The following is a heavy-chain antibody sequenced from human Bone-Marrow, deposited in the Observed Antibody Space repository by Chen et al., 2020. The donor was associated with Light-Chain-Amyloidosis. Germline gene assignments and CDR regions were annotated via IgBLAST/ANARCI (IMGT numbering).Heavy chain of an antibody. J-gene: IGHJ3*02. Sequence: EVKLVESGGALVQPGGSLRLSCAASGFTFSSYSMNWVRQTPGKGLEWVSSITTSSNYIYYADSVKGRFTISRDNAKNSLYLQMNSLRAEDTAMYYCVRHLGAWDDRDAFDIWGQGTMVTVSS. V-gene: IGHV3-21*02. CDR3: VRHLGAWDDRDAFDI. D-gene: IGHD1-1*01. CDR2: ITTSSNYI. CDR1: GFTFSSYS.